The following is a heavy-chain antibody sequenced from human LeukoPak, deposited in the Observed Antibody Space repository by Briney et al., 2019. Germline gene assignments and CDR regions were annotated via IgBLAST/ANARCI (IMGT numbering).Heavy chain of an antibody. CDR2: IIPIFGTA. D-gene: IGHD2-15*01. J-gene: IGHJ4*02. CDR3: AREGIAATGSNDY. Sequence: SVKVSCKASGGTFSSYAISWVRQAPGQGLEWMGGIIPIFGTANYAQKFQGRVTITADKSTSTAYMELSSLRSEDTAVYYRAREGIAATGSNDYWGQGTLVTVSS. V-gene: IGHV1-69*06. CDR1: GGTFSSYA.